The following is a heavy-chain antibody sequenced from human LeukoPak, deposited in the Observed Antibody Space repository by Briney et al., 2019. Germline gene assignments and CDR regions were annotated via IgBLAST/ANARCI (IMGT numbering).Heavy chain of an antibody. D-gene: IGHD6-13*01. J-gene: IGHJ4*02. CDR2: INPNSGGT. Sequence: ASVKVSCKASGYTFIGYYMHWVRQAPGQGLEWMGWINPNSGGTNSAQKFQGRVTMTRDTSISTAYMELNRLRFDDTAVYYCAKDGAAAGTRYFDYWGQGTLVTVSS. CDR3: AKDGAAAGTRYFDY. V-gene: IGHV1-2*02. CDR1: GYTFIGYY.